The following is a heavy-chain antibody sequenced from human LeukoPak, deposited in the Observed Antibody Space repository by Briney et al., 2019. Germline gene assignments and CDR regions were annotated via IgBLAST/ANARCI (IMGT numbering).Heavy chain of an antibody. CDR1: GYSISSGYF. J-gene: IGHJ4*02. Sequence: SETLSLTCTVSGYSISSGYFWGWIRQPPGKGLEWIGSIYHGGSTFYNPSLKSRVTISEDTSKNQFSLKLRSVTAADTAVYYCARVFVRFGWYFDYWGQGTLVTVSS. V-gene: IGHV4-38-2*02. D-gene: IGHD3-10*02. CDR3: ARVFVRFGWYFDY. CDR2: IYHGGST.